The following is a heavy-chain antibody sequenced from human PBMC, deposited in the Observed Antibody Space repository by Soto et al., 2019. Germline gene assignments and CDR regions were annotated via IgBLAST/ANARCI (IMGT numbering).Heavy chain of an antibody. J-gene: IGHJ4*02. CDR2: IYHNGRT. CDR3: ARDFACFDS. CDR1: GGSVSRENYF. Sequence: AETLPLTCPVSGGSVSRENYFWSWIRQPPVKGLEWLGYIYHNGRTNYNASLESRVTISLDTSKNQFSLNLDSVTAADTAVYFCARDFACFDSWGQGTLVTVSS. V-gene: IGHV4-61*01. D-gene: IGHD3-9*01.